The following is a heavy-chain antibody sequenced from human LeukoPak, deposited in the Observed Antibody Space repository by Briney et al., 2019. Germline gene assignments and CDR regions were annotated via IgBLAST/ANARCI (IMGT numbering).Heavy chain of an antibody. V-gene: IGHV3-30*18. CDR2: ISYDGSNK. J-gene: IGHJ4*02. D-gene: IGHD3-10*01. CDR1: GFTFSSYE. CDR3: AKDMFIYYYGSGPLGY. Sequence: GGSLRLSCAASGFTFSSYEMNWVRQAPGKGLEWVAVISYDGSNKYYADSVKGRFTISRDNSKNTLYLQMNSLRAEDTAVYYCAKDMFIYYYGSGPLGYWGQGTLVTVSS.